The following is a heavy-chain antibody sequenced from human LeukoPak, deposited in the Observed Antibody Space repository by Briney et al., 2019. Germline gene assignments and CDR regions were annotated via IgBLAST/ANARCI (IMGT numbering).Heavy chain of an antibody. CDR2: IIGSGGST. V-gene: IGHV3-23*01. CDR3: AKGPAGRLNY. Sequence: GGSLRLSCAASGFTFSSYAMSWVRQAPGKGREWVSAIIGSGGSTYYADSLKGRFTISRDTSKNTLYLQMNSLRAEDTAVYYCAKGPAGRLNYWGQGTLVTVSS. J-gene: IGHJ4*02. CDR1: GFTFSSYA. D-gene: IGHD3-10*01.